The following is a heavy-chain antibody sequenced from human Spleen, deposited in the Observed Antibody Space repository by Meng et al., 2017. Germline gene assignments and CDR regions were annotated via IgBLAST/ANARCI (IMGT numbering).Heavy chain of an antibody. CDR2: IYRSGST. V-gene: IGHV4-38-2*02. Sequence: SETLSLTCTVSGYSISSGYYWGWIRQPPGKGLEWIGNIYRSGSTYCNPSLKSRLIISVDTSKNQFSLKLSSVTAADTAVYYCARLAGGALDYWGQGTLVTVSS. D-gene: IGHD6-25*01. CDR3: ARLAGGALDY. CDR1: GYSISSGYY. J-gene: IGHJ4*02.